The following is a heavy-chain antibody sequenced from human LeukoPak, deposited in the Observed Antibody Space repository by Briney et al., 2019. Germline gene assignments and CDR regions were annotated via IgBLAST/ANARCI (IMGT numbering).Heavy chain of an antibody. CDR3: AKPMVRGVIIPPDY. CDR2: IWYDGSNK. CDR1: GSTFSSYG. J-gene: IGHJ4*02. D-gene: IGHD3-10*01. V-gene: IGHV3-33*06. Sequence: GRSLRLSCAASGSTFSSYGMHWVRQAPGKGLEWVAVIWYDGSNKYYADSVKGRFTISRDNSKNTLYLQMNSLRAEDTAVYYCAKPMVRGVIIPPDYWGQGTLVTVSS.